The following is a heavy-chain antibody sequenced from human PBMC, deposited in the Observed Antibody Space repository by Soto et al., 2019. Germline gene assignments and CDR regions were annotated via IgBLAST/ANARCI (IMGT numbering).Heavy chain of an antibody. J-gene: IGHJ6*02. Sequence: GASVKVSCKASGGTFSSYAISWVRQAPGQGLEWMGGIIPIFGTANYAQKFQGRVTITADESTSTAYMELSSLRSEDTAVYYCARGVAYCGGDCYRPYYYYGMDVWGQGTTVTVSS. CDR1: GGTFSSYA. CDR3: ARGVAYCGGDCYRPYYYYGMDV. V-gene: IGHV1-69*13. CDR2: IIPIFGTA. D-gene: IGHD2-21*02.